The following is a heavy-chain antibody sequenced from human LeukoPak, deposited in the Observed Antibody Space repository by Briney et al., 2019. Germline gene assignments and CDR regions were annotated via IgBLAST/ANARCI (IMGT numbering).Heavy chain of an antibody. Sequence: GSLRLSCAVSGITLSNYGMSWVRQAPGKGLEWVAGISGSGGSTNYADSVKGRFTISRDNRRNTLYLQMNSLRAEDTAVYFCAKRGVVIRAILVGFHKEAYYFDSWGQGALVTVSS. CDR3: AKRGVVIRAILVGFHKEAYYFDS. CDR2: ISGSGGST. CDR1: GITLSNYG. D-gene: IGHD2-21*01. J-gene: IGHJ4*02. V-gene: IGHV3-23*01.